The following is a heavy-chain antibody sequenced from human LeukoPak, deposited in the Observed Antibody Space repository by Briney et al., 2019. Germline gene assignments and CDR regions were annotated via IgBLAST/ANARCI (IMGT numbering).Heavy chain of an antibody. CDR2: IPSSGDST. Sequence: TGGSLRLSCAASGFTFSNFAMSWVRQAPGKGLEWVSGIPSSGDSTYYADSVKGRFTISRDNSQNTLNLQMNSLRVEDTAVYYCATEIGMLCPPYMGVWGKGTTVTVSS. CDR1: GFTFSNFA. J-gene: IGHJ6*03. D-gene: IGHD3-16*01. V-gene: IGHV3-23*01. CDR3: ATEIGMLCPPYMGV.